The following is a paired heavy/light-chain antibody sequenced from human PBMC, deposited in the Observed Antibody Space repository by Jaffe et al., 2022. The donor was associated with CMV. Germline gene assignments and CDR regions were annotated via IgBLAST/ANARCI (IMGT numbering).Heavy chain of an antibody. CDR1: GYSFTSYW. V-gene: IGHV5-51*01. Sequence: EVQLVQSGAEVKKPGESLKISCKGSGYSFTSYWIGWVRQMPGKGLEWMGIIYPGDSDTRYSPSFQGQVTISADKSISTAYLQWSSLKASDTAMYYCARHLTGYSGYDVGDYYYYYGMDVWGQGTTVTVSS. CDR2: IYPGDSDT. CDR3: ARHLTGYSGYDVGDYYYYYGMDV. D-gene: IGHD5-12*01. J-gene: IGHJ6*02.
Light chain of an antibody. J-gene: IGKJ3*01. CDR2: AAS. CDR3: QQSYSTLLFT. V-gene: IGKV1-39*01. Sequence: DIQMTQSPSSLSASVGDRVTITCRASQSISSYLNWYQQKPGKAPKLLIYAASSLQSGVPSRFSGSGSGTDFTLTISSLQPEDFATYYCQQSYSTLLFTFGPGTKVDIK. CDR1: QSISSY.